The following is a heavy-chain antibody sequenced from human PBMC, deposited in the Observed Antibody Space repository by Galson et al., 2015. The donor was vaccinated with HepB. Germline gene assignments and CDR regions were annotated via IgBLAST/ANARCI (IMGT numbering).Heavy chain of an antibody. Sequence: SLRLSCAASGFTFSSYGMHWVRQAPGKGLEWVAVIWYDGSNKYYADSVKGRFTISRDNSKNTLYLQMNSLRAEDTAVYYCARDIAAQDYYGSSGYLTPDYWGQGTLVTVSSGSASAPTLFPALIDIVVVPAAPGDYYYMDVWGKGTTVTVSS. J-gene: IGHJ6*03. CDR2: IWYDGSNK. V-gene: IGHV3-33*01. CDR1: GFTFSSYG. D-gene: IGHD3-22*01. CDR3: ARDIAAQDYYGSSGYLTPDYWGQGTLVTVSSGSASAPTLFPALIDIVVVPAAPGDYYYMDV.